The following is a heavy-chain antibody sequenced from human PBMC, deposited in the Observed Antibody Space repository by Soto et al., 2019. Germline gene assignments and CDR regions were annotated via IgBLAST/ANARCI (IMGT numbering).Heavy chain of an antibody. J-gene: IGHJ6*02. Sequence: QVQLVQSGAEVKKPGSSVKVSCKASGGTFSSSAISWVRQAPGQGLEWMGGIIPIFGTADYAQKFQGRVAITADASTSTAYIELSSLRSEDTAVYYCASAWGPSSDYGMDVWGQGTTVTVSS. V-gene: IGHV1-69*12. CDR3: ASAWGPSSDYGMDV. CDR2: IIPIFGTA. D-gene: IGHD3-16*01. CDR1: GGTFSSSA.